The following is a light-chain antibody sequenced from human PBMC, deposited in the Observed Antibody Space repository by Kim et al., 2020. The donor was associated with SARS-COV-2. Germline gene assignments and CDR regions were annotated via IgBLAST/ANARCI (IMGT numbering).Light chain of an antibody. CDR3: AAWDDSLSAVV. CDR2: RNN. Sequence: ELTQPPSASGTPGQRVTFSCSGSSSNIGSYYVYWYQHLPGTAPKLLIYRNNQRPSGVPDRFSGSKSGTSASLAISGLRSEDEADYYCAAWDDSLSAVVFGGGTQLTVL. V-gene: IGLV1-47*01. CDR1: SSNIGSYY. J-gene: IGLJ2*01.